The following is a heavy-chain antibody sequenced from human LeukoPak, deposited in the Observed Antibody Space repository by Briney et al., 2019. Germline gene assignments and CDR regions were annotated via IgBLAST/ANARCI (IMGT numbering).Heavy chain of an antibody. CDR1: GFTVSGNY. Sequence: SGGSLRLSCAASGFTVSGNYMSWVRQAPGKGLEWVSVIYSGGSTYYAASVKGRFTISRDNSKNTLYLQMNSLRAEDTAVYYCAKDSPQIIDSSGTYWGQGTLVTVSS. D-gene: IGHD3-22*01. J-gene: IGHJ4*02. CDR3: AKDSPQIIDSSGTY. CDR2: IYSGGST. V-gene: IGHV3-53*01.